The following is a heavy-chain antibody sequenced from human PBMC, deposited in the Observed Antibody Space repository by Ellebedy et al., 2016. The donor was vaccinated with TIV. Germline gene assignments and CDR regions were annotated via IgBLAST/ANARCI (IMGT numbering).Heavy chain of an antibody. CDR2: IYYSGST. CDR1: GGSISSSSYY. CDR3: ARHVDEYSSSKRFDL. V-gene: IGHV4-39*01. Sequence: MPSETLSLTCTVSGGSISSSSYYWGWIRQPQGKGLEWIGSIYYSGSTYYNPSLKSRVTISVDTSKNQFSLKLSSVTAADTAVYYCARHVDEYSSSKRFDLWGQGTLVTVSS. D-gene: IGHD6-6*01. J-gene: IGHJ5*02.